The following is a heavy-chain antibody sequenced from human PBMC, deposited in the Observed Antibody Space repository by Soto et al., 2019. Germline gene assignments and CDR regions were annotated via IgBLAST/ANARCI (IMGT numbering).Heavy chain of an antibody. J-gene: IGHJ6*02. CDR3: ARHPHQGGYSSSSDYYYYYGMDV. D-gene: IGHD6-6*01. V-gene: IGHV3-30*03. Sequence: GGSLRLSCAASGFTFNNYGMHWVRQAPGKGLEWVAHILYDGGENYYADSVKGRFTISRDNSKNTLYLQMNSLTAEDTAVYYCARHPHQGGYSSSSDYYYYYGMDVWGQGTTVTVSS. CDR1: GFTFNNYG. CDR2: ILYDGGEN.